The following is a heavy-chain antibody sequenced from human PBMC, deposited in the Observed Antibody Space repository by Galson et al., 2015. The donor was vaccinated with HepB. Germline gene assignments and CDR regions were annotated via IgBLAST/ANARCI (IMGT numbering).Heavy chain of an antibody. CDR1: GFTFGDYA. Sequence: SLRLSCAASGFTFGDYAMSWFRQAPGKGLEWVGFIRSKAYGGTTEYAASVKGRFTISRDDSKSTAYLQMNSLKTEDTAVYYCTREGHDRYCSGGSCYANHDAFDIWGQGTMVTASS. CDR2: IRSKAYGGTT. J-gene: IGHJ3*02. D-gene: IGHD2-15*01. V-gene: IGHV3-49*03. CDR3: TREGHDRYCSGGSCYANHDAFDI.